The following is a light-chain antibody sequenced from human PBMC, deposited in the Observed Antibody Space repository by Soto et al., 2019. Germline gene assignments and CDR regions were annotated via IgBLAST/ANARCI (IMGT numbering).Light chain of an antibody. J-gene: IGKJ1*01. V-gene: IGKV1-5*01. Sequence: DIQMLQSPSTVSASIGGRVAITGRASQSLDNCLAWYQQKPGKDPKLLIYDVSSLESGVPSRFSGSGSETEFTLTISSLFPEDFATYYCKQYNRYWTVGKGIKVGIK. CDR3: KQYNRYWT. CDR2: DVS. CDR1: QSLDNC.